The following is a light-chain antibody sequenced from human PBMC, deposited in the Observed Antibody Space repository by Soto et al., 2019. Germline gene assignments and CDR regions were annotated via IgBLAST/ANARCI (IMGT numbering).Light chain of an antibody. J-gene: IGKJ4*01. CDR2: WAS. CDR1: QSVLHSSYKNNY. V-gene: IGKV4-1*01. CDR3: QQYYSTPPT. Sequence: IVMTQSPGSLAVSLGEGDTINCRSSQSVLHSSYKNNYLAWYQQKPGQPPKLLIYWASTRESGVPDRFSGSGSGTDFTLTISSLQAEDVAVYYCQQYYSTPPTFGGGTKVEIK.